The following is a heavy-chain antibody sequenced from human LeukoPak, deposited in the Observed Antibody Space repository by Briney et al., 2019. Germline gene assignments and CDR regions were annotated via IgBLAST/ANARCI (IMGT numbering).Heavy chain of an antibody. V-gene: IGHV3-9*01. Sequence: GRSMRLSCAASGFTFDDYAMHWVRQAPGKGLEWVSGTSWNSGSIGYADSVKGRFTISRDNAKNSLYLQMNSLRAEDTALYYCAKADGSYYYYGMDVWGQGTTVTVSS. CDR1: GFTFDDYA. CDR2: TSWNSGSI. D-gene: IGHD6-19*01. CDR3: AKADGSYYYYGMDV. J-gene: IGHJ6*02.